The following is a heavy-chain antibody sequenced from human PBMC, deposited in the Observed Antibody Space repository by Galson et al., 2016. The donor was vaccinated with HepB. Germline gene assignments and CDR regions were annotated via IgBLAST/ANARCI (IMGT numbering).Heavy chain of an antibody. D-gene: IGHD2/OR15-2a*01. V-gene: IGHV3-74*01. CDR1: GFTFSSYW. Sequence: SLRLSCAASGFTFSSYWMHWVRQAPGRGLVWVSRINTDGSRTNYADSVKGRVTISRDNAKNTLYLQMNSLRAEDTAVYYCARAGFKGFSNGMDVWGQGTMVIVSS. J-gene: IGHJ6*02. CDR3: ARAGFKGFSNGMDV. CDR2: INTDGSRT.